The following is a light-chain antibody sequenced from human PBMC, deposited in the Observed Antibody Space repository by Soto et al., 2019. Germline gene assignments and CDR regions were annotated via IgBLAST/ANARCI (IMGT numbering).Light chain of an antibody. J-gene: IGLJ1*01. CDR1: SIDVGSYNL. V-gene: IGLV2-23*01. CDR2: EGS. CDR3: CSYAGSPNYV. Sequence: QSGLTERSSVSGSPGQSITISYNGTSIDVGSYNLVSWYQQHPGKAPKLMIYEGSKRPSGVSNRFSGSKSGNTASLTISGLQAEDEADYYCCSYAGSPNYVFGTGTKVTGL.